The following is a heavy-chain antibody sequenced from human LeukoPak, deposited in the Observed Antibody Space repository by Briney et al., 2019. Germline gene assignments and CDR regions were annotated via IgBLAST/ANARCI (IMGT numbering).Heavy chain of an antibody. J-gene: IGHJ5*02. Sequence: PSETLSLTCAVYGGSFSGYYWSWIRQPPGKGLEWIGEINHSGSTNYNPSLKSRVTISVDTSKNQFSLKLSSVTAADTAVYYCARGQYYDFWSGYYTVNYWFDPWGQGTLVTVSS. CDR2: INHSGST. CDR3: ARGQYYDFWSGYYTVNYWFDP. CDR1: GGSFSGYY. V-gene: IGHV4-34*01. D-gene: IGHD3-3*01.